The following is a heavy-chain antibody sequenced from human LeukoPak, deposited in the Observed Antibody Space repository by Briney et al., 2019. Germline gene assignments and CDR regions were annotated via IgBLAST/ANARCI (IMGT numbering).Heavy chain of an antibody. J-gene: IGHJ4*02. CDR1: GFTFSSYA. D-gene: IGHD2-2*01. CDR3: ARRGPDDY. Sequence: PGGSLRLSCAASGFTFSSYAMHWVRQAPGKGLEWVAVISYDGSNKYYADSVKGRFTISRDNSKNTLYLQMNSLRAEDTAVYYCARRGPDDYWGQGTLVTVSS. CDR2: ISYDGSNK. V-gene: IGHV3-30-3*01.